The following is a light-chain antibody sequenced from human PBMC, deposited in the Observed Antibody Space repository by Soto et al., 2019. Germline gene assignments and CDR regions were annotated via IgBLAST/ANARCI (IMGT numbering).Light chain of an antibody. V-gene: IGKV1-27*01. CDR2: AAS. J-gene: IGKJ3*01. Sequence: DIQMTQSPSSLSASVGDRVTMTCRASQDIRNYVAWYQQKPGEVPKLLIYAASTLQSGVPARFSGGGFGTDFTLPISSLRPADVATYYCQRYHSALLTFGPGTKVDLK. CDR1: QDIRNY. CDR3: QRYHSALLT.